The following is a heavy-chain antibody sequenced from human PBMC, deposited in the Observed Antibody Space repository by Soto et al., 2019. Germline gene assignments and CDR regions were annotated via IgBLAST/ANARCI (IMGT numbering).Heavy chain of an antibody. D-gene: IGHD3-3*01. V-gene: IGHV3-23*01. CDR3: VSSATAAPIFVLSSERSYSGIDFYY. CDR1: GFTFSSYA. Sequence: GGSLSLSCAASGFTFSSYAMSWVRQAPGKGLEWVSAISGSGGSTYYADSVKGRFTISRDNSKNTLYLQMNSLRAEDTAVYYSVSSATAAPIFVLSSERSYSGIDFYY. CDR2: ISGSGGST. J-gene: IGHJ6*01.